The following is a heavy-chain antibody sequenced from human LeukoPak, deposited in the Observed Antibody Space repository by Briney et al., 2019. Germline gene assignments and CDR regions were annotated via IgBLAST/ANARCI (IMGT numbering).Heavy chain of an antibody. V-gene: IGHV3-33*01. J-gene: IGHJ6*02. D-gene: IGHD2-2*01. CDR1: GFTFSIYG. Sequence: PGRSLRLSCAASGFTFSIYGMHWVRQAPGKGLEWVAVIWNDGSNKYYADSVKGRFTISRDNSKNTLYLQMNSLRAEDTAVYYCARGIPYCSSTSCYESLYGMDVWGQGATVTVSS. CDR2: IWNDGSNK. CDR3: ARGIPYCSSTSCYESLYGMDV.